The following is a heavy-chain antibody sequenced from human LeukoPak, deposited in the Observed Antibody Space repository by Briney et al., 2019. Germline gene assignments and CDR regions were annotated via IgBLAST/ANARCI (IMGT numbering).Heavy chain of an antibody. V-gene: IGHV4-59*08. D-gene: IGHD1-26*01. CDR1: GGSINSYY. J-gene: IGHJ5*02. Sequence: SETLSLTCTVSGGSINSYYWSWIRQPPGKGLEWIGYIYYIGSTNYNPSLKSRVTISIDTSKNQFSLELTSVTAADTAVYYCARSKSGTYSWFDPWGQGTPVTVSS. CDR2: IYYIGST. CDR3: ARSKSGTYSWFDP.